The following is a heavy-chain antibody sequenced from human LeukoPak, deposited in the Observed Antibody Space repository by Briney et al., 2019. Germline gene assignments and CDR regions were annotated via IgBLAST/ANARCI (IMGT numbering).Heavy chain of an antibody. CDR1: GFTVSGNY. CDR2: LYSGGNT. Sequence: PGGSLRLSCAVSGFTVSGNYMSWVRQAPGKGLEWVSVLYSGGNTYYADSVKGRFTISRDNSKNTLYLQMNSLRAEDTAVYYCARYDGGSGPFDYWGQGTLVTVSS. CDR3: ARYDGGSGPFDY. V-gene: IGHV3-53*01. D-gene: IGHD3-10*01. J-gene: IGHJ4*01.